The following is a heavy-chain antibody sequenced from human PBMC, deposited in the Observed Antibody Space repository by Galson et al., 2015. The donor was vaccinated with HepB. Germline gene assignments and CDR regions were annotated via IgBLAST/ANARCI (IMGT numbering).Heavy chain of an antibody. Sequence: PALVKPTQTLTLTCTVSGFSLSNARMGVSWIRQPPGKALEWLAHIFSNDEKSYSTSLKSRLTISKDTSKSQVVLTMTNMDPVDTATYYCARIWKLGSSSWTYTGPRNYYFDYWGQGTLVTVSS. CDR1: GFSLSNARMG. D-gene: IGHD6-13*01. J-gene: IGHJ4*02. V-gene: IGHV2-26*01. CDR2: IFSNDEK. CDR3: ARIWKLGSSSWTYTGPRNYYFDY.